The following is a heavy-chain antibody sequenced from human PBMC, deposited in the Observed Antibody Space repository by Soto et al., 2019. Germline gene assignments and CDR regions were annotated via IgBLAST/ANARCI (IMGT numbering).Heavy chain of an antibody. Sequence: PSETLPLTCTVSGGSLSSDYWSWIRQPPGKGLEWIGYIYYSGSTNSNPPLKSRVNISVDTSKNQFSLKLSSVTAADTAVYYCARRYGYAFDIWGQETMVT. CDR3: ARRYGYAFDI. CDR2: IYYSGST. J-gene: IGHJ3*02. D-gene: IGHD4-17*01. CDR1: GGSLSSDY. V-gene: IGHV4-59*01.